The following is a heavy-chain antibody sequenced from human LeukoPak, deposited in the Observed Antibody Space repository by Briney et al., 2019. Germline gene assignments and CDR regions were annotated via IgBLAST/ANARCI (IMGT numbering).Heavy chain of an antibody. J-gene: IGHJ4*02. CDR2: IYHSGST. CDR1: GGSISSGGYS. V-gene: IGHV4-30-2*01. D-gene: IGHD3-22*01. CDR3: AREYYESSSYYSHFDY. Sequence: SQTLSLTCAVSGGSISSGGYSWSWIRQPPGKGLEWIGYIYHSGSTYYNPSLKSRVTISVDRSKNQFSLNLSSVTATDTAVYYCAREYYESSSYYSHFDYWGQGTLVTVSS.